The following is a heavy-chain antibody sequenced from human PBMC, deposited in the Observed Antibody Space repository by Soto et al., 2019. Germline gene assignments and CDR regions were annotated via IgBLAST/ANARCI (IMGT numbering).Heavy chain of an antibody. Sequence: GGSLRLSCAAAGFTFSSYAMTWVRQVPGKGLEWVSSISDSGHNTYYTDSVRGRFTISRDDAKNLVYLQMNSLRAEDTAVYYCVGSSGWIFDCWGQGSPITVSS. CDR3: VGSSGWIFDC. J-gene: IGHJ4*02. D-gene: IGHD6-19*01. V-gene: IGHV3-23*01. CDR1: GFTFSSYA. CDR2: ISDSGHNT.